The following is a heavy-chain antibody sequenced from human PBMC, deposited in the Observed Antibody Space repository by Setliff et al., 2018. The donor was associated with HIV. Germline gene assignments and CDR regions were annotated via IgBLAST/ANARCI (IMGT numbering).Heavy chain of an antibody. V-gene: IGHV3-7*03. CDR3: ARKLRPGHGVDV. CDR2: INQDGSEK. J-gene: IGHJ6*02. CDR1: GFTFSNYW. D-gene: IGHD3-10*01. Sequence: GGSLRLSCAASGFTFSNYWMSWVRQAPGKGLEWVAHINQDGSEKNHVDSVKGRFTISRDNARNSLYLQMNSLRLEDTALYYCARKLRPGHGVDVWGQGTTVTVSS.